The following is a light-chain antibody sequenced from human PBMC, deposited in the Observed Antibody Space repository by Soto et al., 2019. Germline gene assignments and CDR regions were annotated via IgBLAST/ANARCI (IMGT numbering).Light chain of an antibody. Sequence: QCVLTQSSSASASLGSSVKLTCTLSSGHSSYIIAWHQQQPGKAPRYLMKVEGSGGYQKGSGVPDRFSGSSSGADRYLTISSLQSEDEADYYCETWDTNARVFGGGTQLTVL. V-gene: IGLV4-60*03. CDR3: ETWDTNARV. J-gene: IGLJ3*02. CDR2: VEGSGGY. CDR1: SGHSSYI.